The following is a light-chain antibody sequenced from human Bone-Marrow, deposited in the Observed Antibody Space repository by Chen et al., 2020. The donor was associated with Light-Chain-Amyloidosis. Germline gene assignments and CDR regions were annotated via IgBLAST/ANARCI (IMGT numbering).Light chain of an antibody. CDR1: NIGSTS. V-gene: IGLV3-21*02. CDR2: DDS. Sequence: SYVLTQPSSVSVAPGQTATIACGGNNIGSTSVHWYQQTPGQAPLLVVYDDSDRPSGIPERVSDSNSGNTATLTISRVEAGDEADYYCQVWDRSSDRPVFGGGTKLTVL. CDR3: QVWDRSSDRPV. J-gene: IGLJ3*02.